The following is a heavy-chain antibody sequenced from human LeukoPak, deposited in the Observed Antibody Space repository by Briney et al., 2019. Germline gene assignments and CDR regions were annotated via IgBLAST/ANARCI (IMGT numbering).Heavy chain of an antibody. CDR1: GGSISSSSYY. CDR2: IYYSGST. CDR3: ARLWRAAIDY. J-gene: IGHJ4*02. Sequence: SETLSLTCTVSGGSISSSSYYWGWIRQPPGKGLEWIGSIYYSGSTYYNPSLKSRVTISADTSKNQFSLKLSSVTAADTAVYHCARLWRAAIDYGGQGTLVTVSS. D-gene: IGHD1-1*01. V-gene: IGHV4-39*01.